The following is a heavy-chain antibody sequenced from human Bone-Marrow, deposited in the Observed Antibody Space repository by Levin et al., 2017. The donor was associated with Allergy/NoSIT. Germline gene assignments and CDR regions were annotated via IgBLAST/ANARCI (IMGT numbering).Heavy chain of an antibody. CDR2: ISWNSGKM. D-gene: IGHD3-16*01. CDR1: GFTFDDYA. J-gene: IGHJ4*02. Sequence: HPGGSLRLSCVASGFTFDDYAMNWVRQVPGKGLEWVSGISWNSGKMDYADSVKGRFTISRDNAKNSLYLQMNSLRAEDRAFSYCAKDVIPLGFYYFDHWGQGTLVTVTS. V-gene: IGHV3-9*01. CDR3: AKDVIPLGFYYFDH.